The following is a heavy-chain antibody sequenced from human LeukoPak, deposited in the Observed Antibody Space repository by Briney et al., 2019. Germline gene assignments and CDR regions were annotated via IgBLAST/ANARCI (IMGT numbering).Heavy chain of an antibody. CDR1: GLTFSTYW. V-gene: IGHV3-7*03. CDR2: INEHGSEK. CDR3: ARGALRSVDY. Sequence: GGSLRLSCAASGLTFSTYWMSWVRQAPGKGLECVGIINEHGSEKYYVDSVKGRFTISRDNAKNSLYLQINSLRAEHPALYYCARGALRSVDYWGRGPLLTVSS. D-gene: IGHD4-17*01. J-gene: IGHJ4*02.